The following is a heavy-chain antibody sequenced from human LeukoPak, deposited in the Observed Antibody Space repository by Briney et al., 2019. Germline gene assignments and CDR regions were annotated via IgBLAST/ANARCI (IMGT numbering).Heavy chain of an antibody. D-gene: IGHD2-2*01. J-gene: IGHJ4*02. CDR1: GGSISSYY. CDR3: ARVYVRYQLLSGYFDY. V-gene: IGHV4-59*01. CDR2: IYYSGST. Sequence: SETLSLTCTVSGGSISSYYWSWIRQPPGKGLEWIGYIYYSGSTNYNPSLKSRVTISVDTSKNQFSLKLSSVTAADTAVYYCARVYVRYQLLSGYFDYWGQGTLVTVSS.